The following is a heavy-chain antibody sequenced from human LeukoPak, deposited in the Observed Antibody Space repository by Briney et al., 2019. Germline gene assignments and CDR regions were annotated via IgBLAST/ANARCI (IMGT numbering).Heavy chain of an antibody. CDR2: IYSGGST. J-gene: IGHJ4*02. Sequence: GGSLRLSCAASGFTVSSNYMSWVRQAPGKGLEWVSVIYSGGSTYYADSVKGRFTISRDNSKNTLYLQMNSLRAEDTAVYYCARRYDFWSGPPAYYFDYWGQGTLVTVSS. D-gene: IGHD3-3*01. CDR3: ARRYDFWSGPPAYYFDY. V-gene: IGHV3-66*01. CDR1: GFTVSSNY.